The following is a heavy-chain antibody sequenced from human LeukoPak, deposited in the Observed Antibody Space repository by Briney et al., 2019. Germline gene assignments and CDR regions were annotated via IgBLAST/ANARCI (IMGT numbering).Heavy chain of an antibody. D-gene: IGHD6-6*01. Sequence: SETLSLTCAVYGGSFSGYYWSWIRQPAGKGLEWIGRIYTSGSTNYNPSLKSRVTMSVDTSKNQFSLKLSSVTAADTAVYYCARDVRWYFDLWGRGTLVTVSS. V-gene: IGHV4-4*07. CDR2: IYTSGST. J-gene: IGHJ2*01. CDR1: GGSFSGYY. CDR3: ARDVRWYFDL.